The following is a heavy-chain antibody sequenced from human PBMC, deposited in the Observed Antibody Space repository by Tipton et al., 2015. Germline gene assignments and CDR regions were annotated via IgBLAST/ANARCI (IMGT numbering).Heavy chain of an antibody. V-gene: IGHV4-39*07. CDR2: IYYSGST. Sequence: TLSLTCSVSGGSISSSSYYWDWIRQPPGKGLEWIGNIYYSGSTYYNPSLNSRVTISVDTSKTQFSLKMSSVTATDTAVYYCARARGRHGGLFDSWGQGTLVTVSS. CDR1: GGSISSSSYY. J-gene: IGHJ4*02. D-gene: IGHD4-23*01. CDR3: ARARGRHGGLFDS.